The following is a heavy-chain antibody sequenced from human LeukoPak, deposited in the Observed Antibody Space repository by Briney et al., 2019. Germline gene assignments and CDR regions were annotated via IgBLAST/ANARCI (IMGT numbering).Heavy chain of an antibody. CDR3: AKTLPNDFAQIYYYYGMDV. D-gene: IGHD2-21*02. V-gene: IGHV3-11*06. CDR2: ITTRSSYT. Sequence: PGGSLRLSCTASGFTFTDYYMSWIRLAPGKGLEWVSYITTRSSYTNYAGSVEGRFTISRDNAKNSLFLQMNGLRAEDTAVYYCAKTLPNDFAQIYYYYGMDVWGQGTTVTVSS. CDR1: GFTFTDYY. J-gene: IGHJ6*02.